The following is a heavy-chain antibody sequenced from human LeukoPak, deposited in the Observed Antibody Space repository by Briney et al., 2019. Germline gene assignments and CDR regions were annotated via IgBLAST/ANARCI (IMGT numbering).Heavy chain of an antibody. CDR1: GFTFSSYA. Sequence: GGSLRLSCAASGFTFSSYAMHWVRQAPGKGLEWVAVISYDGSNKYYADSVKGRFTISRGNSKNTLYLQMNSLRAEDTAVYYRARGRGPVAGTAPGSNWSQGTLVTVSS. V-gene: IGHV3-30-3*01. CDR2: ISYDGSNK. D-gene: IGHD6-19*01. CDR3: ARGRGPVAGTAPGSN. J-gene: IGHJ4*02.